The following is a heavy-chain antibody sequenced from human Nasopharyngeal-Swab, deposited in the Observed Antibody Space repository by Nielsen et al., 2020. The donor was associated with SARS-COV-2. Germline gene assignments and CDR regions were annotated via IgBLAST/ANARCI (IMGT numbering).Heavy chain of an antibody. CDR2: ISYDGSNK. Sequence: GGALRLSWAASGFTFSSYAMHWVRQAPGKGLEWVAVISYDGSNKYYADSVKGRFTSSRDNSKNTLYLQINSLRAEDTAVYYCARDPDVDIVATDAFDIWGQGTMVTVSS. V-gene: IGHV3-30-3*01. CDR1: GFTFSSYA. CDR3: ARDPDVDIVATDAFDI. D-gene: IGHD5-12*01. J-gene: IGHJ3*02.